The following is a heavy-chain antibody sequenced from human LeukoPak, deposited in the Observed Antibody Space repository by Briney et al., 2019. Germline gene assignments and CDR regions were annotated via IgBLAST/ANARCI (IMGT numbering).Heavy chain of an antibody. CDR1: GFTASNSY. D-gene: IGHD4-17*01. J-gene: IGHJ4*02. CDR3: ARAVSNDYAAY. V-gene: IGHV3-53*01. Sequence: PGGSLRLSCAASGFTASNSYMTWVRQAPGRGPEWVSTIYGGGNTYYADSVKGRFTISRDSSKNILYLQMNSLRAEDTAVYYCARAVSNDYAAYWGQGALVTVSS. CDR2: IYGGGNT.